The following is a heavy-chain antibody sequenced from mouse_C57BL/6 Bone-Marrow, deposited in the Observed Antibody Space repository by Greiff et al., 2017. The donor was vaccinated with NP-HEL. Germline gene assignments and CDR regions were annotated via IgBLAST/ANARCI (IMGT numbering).Heavy chain of an antibody. D-gene: IGHD2-3*01. CDR3: ARFGDGYYWYFDV. V-gene: IGHV1-69*01. J-gene: IGHJ1*03. Sequence: QVQLQQPGAELVMPGASVKLSCKASGYTFTSYWMHWVKQRPGQGLEWIGEIDPSDSYTNYNQKFKGKSTLTVDKSSSTACMQLSSLTSEDSAVYYCARFGDGYYWYFDVWGTGTTVTVSS. CDR1: GYTFTSYW. CDR2: IDPSDSYT.